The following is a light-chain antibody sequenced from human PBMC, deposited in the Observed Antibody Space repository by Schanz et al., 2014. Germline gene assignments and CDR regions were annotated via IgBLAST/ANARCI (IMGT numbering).Light chain of an antibody. V-gene: IGKV1-39*01. CDR3: QQLNSYPLT. CDR1: QSISTY. Sequence: DIQMTQSPSSLSASVGARVTITCRASQSISTYLNWYQQKPGKAPKLLIYAASTLQSGVPSRFSGSGSGTDFSLTISSLQPEDFATYYCQQLNSYPLTFGGGTKVEIK. J-gene: IGKJ4*01. CDR2: AAS.